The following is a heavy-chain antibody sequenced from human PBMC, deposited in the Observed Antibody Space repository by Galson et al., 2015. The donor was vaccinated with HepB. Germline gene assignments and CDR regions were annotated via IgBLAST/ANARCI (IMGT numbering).Heavy chain of an antibody. J-gene: IGHJ6*02. CDR2: ISYDGSNK. Sequence: SLRLSCAASGFTFSGYGMHWVRQAPGKGLEWVTVISYDGSNKYYADSVKGRFTISRDNSKNTLYLQMNSLRAEDTAVYYCAKDGGRGYYGSGSYYPGWGASGYYGMDVWGQGTTVTVSS. V-gene: IGHV3-30*18. CDR1: GFTFSGYG. CDR3: AKDGGRGYYGSGSYYPGWGASGYYGMDV. D-gene: IGHD3-10*01.